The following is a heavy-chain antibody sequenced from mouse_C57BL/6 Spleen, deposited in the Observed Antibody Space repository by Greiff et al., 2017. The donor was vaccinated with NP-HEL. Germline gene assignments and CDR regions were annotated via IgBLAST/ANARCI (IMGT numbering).Heavy chain of an antibody. CDR1: GYSITSGYY. J-gene: IGHJ2*01. Sequence: VQLKESGPGLVKPSQSLSLTCSVTGYSITSGYYWNWIRQFPGNKLEWMGYISYDGSNNYNPSLKNRISITRDTSKNQFFLKLNSVTTEDTATYYCASSNYVDFDYWGQGTTLTVSS. CDR2: ISYDGSN. CDR3: ASSNYVDFDY. V-gene: IGHV3-6*01. D-gene: IGHD2-5*01.